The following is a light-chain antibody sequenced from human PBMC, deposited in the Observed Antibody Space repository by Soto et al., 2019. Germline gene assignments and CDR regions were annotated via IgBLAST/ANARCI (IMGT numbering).Light chain of an antibody. CDR2: LEGSGSY. CDR1: SGHSSYI. Sequence: QLVLTQSSSASASLGSSVKLTCTLSSGHSSYIIAWHQQQPGKAPRYLMKLEGSGSYNKGSGVPDRFSGSSSGADRYLTISNLHSEDEADYYCETWDSNTWVFGGGTKLTVL. CDR3: ETWDSNTWV. J-gene: IGLJ3*02. V-gene: IGLV4-60*03.